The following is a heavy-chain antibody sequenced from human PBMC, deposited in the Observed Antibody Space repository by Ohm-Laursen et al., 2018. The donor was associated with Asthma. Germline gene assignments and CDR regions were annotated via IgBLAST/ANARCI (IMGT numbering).Heavy chain of an antibody. CDR2: ISWNSGSI. V-gene: IGHV3-9*01. CDR3: AKDIGAAVAGTAGYFDY. D-gene: IGHD6-19*01. J-gene: IGHJ4*02. Sequence: SLRLSCSASGFTFDDYAMHWVRQAPGKGLEWVSGISWNSGSIGYADSVKGQFTISRDNAKNSLYLQMNSLRAEDTALYYCAKDIGAAVAGTAGYFDYWGQGTLVTVSS. CDR1: GFTFDDYA.